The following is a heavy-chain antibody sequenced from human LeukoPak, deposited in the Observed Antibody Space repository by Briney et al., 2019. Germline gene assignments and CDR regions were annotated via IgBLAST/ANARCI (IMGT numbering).Heavy chain of an antibody. V-gene: IGHV3-15*01. CDR3: TTDDYSGYDIFDY. J-gene: IGHJ4*02. CDR1: GFTFSNAW. CDR2: IKSKTDGGTT. Sequence: PGGSLRLSCAGSGFTFSNAWMSWVRQAPGKGLEWVGRIKSKTDGGTTDYAAPVKGRFTISRDDSKNTLYLQMNSLKTEDTAVYYCTTDDYSGYDIFDYWGQGTLVTVSS. D-gene: IGHD5-12*01.